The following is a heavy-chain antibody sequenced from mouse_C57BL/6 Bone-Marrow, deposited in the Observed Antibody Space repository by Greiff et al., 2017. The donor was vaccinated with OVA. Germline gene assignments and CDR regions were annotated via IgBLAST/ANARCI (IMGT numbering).Heavy chain of an antibody. V-gene: IGHV1-50*01. CDR3: AREDYYGSSYVDFAY. CDR1: GYTFTSYW. J-gene: IGHJ3*01. D-gene: IGHD1-1*01. Sequence: VKLQQPGAELVKPGASVKLSCKASGYTFTSYWMQWVKQRPGHGLEWIGEIDPSDSYTNYNQKFKGKATLTVDTSSSTAYMQLSSLTSEDSAVYYCAREDYYGSSYVDFAYWGQGTLVTVSA. CDR2: IDPSDSYT.